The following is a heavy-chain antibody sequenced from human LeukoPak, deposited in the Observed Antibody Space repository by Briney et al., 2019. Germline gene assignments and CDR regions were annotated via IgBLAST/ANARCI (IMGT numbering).Heavy chain of an antibody. CDR1: GLTFSSYG. CDR2: ISYDGSNK. D-gene: IGHD1-7*01. V-gene: IGHV3-30*18. J-gene: IGHJ4*01. Sequence: PVGSRRLSCAASGLTFSSYGMHWVRQAPGKGLEWVAVISYDGSNKYYADSVKGRFTISRDNSKNTLYLQMNSLRAEDTAVYYCAKEGPSRDRDWNYVRVLTLDYWGHGTLVTVSS. CDR3: AKEGPSRDRDWNYVRVLTLDY.